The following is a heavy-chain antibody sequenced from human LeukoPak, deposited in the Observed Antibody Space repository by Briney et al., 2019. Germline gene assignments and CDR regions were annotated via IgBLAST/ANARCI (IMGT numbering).Heavy chain of an antibody. Sequence: GGSLRLSCATSGFTLSSYAMSWVRQAPGKGLEWVSVISGSGGSTYYADSVKGRFTISRDTSKNTLYLQMNSLRAEDTAIYYCAKDLSRIGGFDFDYWGQGTLVTVSS. CDR3: AKDLSRIGGFDFDY. D-gene: IGHD1-14*01. CDR1: GFTLSSYA. V-gene: IGHV3-23*01. CDR2: ISGSGGST. J-gene: IGHJ4*02.